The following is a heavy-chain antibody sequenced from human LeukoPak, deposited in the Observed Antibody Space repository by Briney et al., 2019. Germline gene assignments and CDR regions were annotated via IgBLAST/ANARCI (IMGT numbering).Heavy chain of an antibody. CDR3: AKARYYDSSGYYPFDY. D-gene: IGHD3-22*01. CDR1: GFTFSSYA. J-gene: IGHJ4*02. CDR2: ISGSGGST. Sequence: GGSLRLSCAASGFTFSSYAMSWVRQAPGKGLEWVSAISGSGGSTYYADSVKGRFTISRDNSKNTLYLQMNSLGAEDTAVYYCAKARYYDSSGYYPFDYWGQGTLVTVSS. V-gene: IGHV3-23*01.